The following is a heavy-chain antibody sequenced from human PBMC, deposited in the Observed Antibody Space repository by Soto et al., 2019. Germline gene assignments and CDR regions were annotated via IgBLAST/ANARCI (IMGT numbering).Heavy chain of an antibody. V-gene: IGHV4-4*02. CDR3: ARDQGSHPGD. J-gene: IGHJ4*02. Sequence: QVQLQESGPGLVRPSGTVSLTCAVSGVSISSDNWWSWVRQPPGKALEWIGEIHHSGSTNYNPSLKRRVTMSVVPSKDLFSLTLNSVTAADTAFYYCARDQGSHPGDWGQGTQVSVSS. CDR2: IHHSGST. D-gene: IGHD6-13*01. CDR1: GVSISSDNW.